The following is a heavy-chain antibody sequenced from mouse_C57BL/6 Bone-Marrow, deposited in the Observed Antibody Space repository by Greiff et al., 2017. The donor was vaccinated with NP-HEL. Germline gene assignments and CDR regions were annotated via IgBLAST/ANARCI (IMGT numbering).Heavy chain of an antibody. CDR3: ARHSSGYEGYAMDY. CDR1: EYEFPSHD. J-gene: IGHJ4*01. CDR2: INSDGGST. D-gene: IGHD3-2*02. V-gene: IGHV5-2*01. Sequence: EVKLMESGGGLVQPGESLKLSCESNEYEFPSHDMSWVRKTPEKRLELVAAINSDGGSTYYPDTMERRFIISRDNTKKTLYLQMSSLRSEDTALYYCARHSSGYEGYAMDYWGQGTSVTVSS.